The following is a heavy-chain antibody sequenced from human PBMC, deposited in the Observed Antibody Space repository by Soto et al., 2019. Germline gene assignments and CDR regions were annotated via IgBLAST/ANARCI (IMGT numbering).Heavy chain of an antibody. CDR2: INSNGGST. Sequence: EVQLVESGGGLVQPGGSLRLSCAASGFTFSSYAMHWVRQAPGKGLEYVSAINSNGGSTYYANSVKGRFTISRDNSKNTLYLQMGSLRAEDMAVYYSARGLAYFDYWGQGTLVTVSS. CDR3: ARGLAYFDY. J-gene: IGHJ4*02. V-gene: IGHV3-64*01. CDR1: GFTFSSYA.